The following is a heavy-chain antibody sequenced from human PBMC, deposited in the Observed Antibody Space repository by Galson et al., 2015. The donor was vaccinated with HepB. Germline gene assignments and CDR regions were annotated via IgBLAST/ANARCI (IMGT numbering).Heavy chain of an antibody. J-gene: IGHJ2*01. CDR3: ATFQSTFDWYFDL. D-gene: IGHD3-10*01. CDR2: FDPEDGET. CDR1: GYTLTELS. Sequence: SVKVSCKVSGYTLTELSMHWVRQAPGKGLEWMGGFDPEDGETIYAQKFQGRVTMTEDTSTDTAYMELSSLRSEDTAVYYCATFQSTFDWYFDLWGRGTLVTVSS. V-gene: IGHV1-24*01.